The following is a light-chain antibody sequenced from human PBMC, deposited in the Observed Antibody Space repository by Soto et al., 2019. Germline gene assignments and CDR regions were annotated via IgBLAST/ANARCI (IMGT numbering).Light chain of an antibody. CDR1: NIGSKS. CDR2: DDS. V-gene: IGLV3-21*02. J-gene: IGLJ1*01. CDR3: QVWDSSQV. Sequence: SYELTQPPSVSVAPGQTARITCGGNNIGSKSVHWYQQKPGQAPVLVVYDDSDRPSGIPEQFSGSNSGNTATLTISRVEAGDEADYYCQVWDSSQVFGTGTKLTVL.